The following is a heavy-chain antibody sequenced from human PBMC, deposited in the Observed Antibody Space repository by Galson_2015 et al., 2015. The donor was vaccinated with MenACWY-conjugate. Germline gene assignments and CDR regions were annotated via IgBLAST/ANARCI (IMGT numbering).Heavy chain of an antibody. V-gene: IGHV2-70*04. D-gene: IGHD6-13*01. CDR3: ARIAPYSSSWYYFDY. Sequence: PALVKPTQTLTLTCTFSGFSLSTSGMRVSWIRQPPGKALEWLARIDWDDDKFYSTSLKTRLTISKGTSKNQVVLTMTNIDPVDTATYYCARIAPYSSSWYYFDYWGQGTLVTVSS. CDR1: GFSLSTSGMR. J-gene: IGHJ4*02. CDR2: IDWDDDK.